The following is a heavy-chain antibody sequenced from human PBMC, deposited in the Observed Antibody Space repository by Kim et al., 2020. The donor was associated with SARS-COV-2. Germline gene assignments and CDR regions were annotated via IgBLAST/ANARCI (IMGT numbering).Heavy chain of an antibody. Sequence: YADSVKGRFTISRDNAKNSLYLQMNSLRAEDTAVYYCAREGPEIGGNYDYWGQGTLVTVSS. J-gene: IGHJ4*02. D-gene: IGHD3-10*01. V-gene: IGHV3-11*01. CDR3: AREGPEIGGNYDY.